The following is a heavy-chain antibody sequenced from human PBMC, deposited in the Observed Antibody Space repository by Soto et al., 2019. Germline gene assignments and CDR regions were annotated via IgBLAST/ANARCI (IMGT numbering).Heavy chain of an antibody. Sequence: QVKLVQSGTEVKKPGSSVRVSCEASGPFFRSDGISWVRQAPGQGLEWMGGILGMFQTASYAPKFQGRLTISADKTMSTVYMELTSLRPEDTAVYYCAGRSGSYYPTFFEFWGQGTLVTVSS. V-gene: IGHV1-69*06. CDR1: GPFFRSDG. CDR2: ILGMFQTA. CDR3: AGRSGSYYPTFFEF. J-gene: IGHJ4*02. D-gene: IGHD3-10*01.